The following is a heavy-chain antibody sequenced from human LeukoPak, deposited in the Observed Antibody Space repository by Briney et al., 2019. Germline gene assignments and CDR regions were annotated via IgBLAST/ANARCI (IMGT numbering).Heavy chain of an antibody. CDR3: ARTYSGSYGDAFDI. V-gene: IGHV4-31*03. J-gene: IGHJ3*02. CDR2: IYYSGST. Sequence: SQTLSLTCTVSGGSISSGGYYWSWIRQHPGKGLEWIGYIYYSGSTYYNPSLKSRDTISVDTSKNQFSLKLSSVTAADTAVYYCARTYSGSYGDAFDIWGQGTMVTVSS. CDR1: GGSISSGGYY. D-gene: IGHD1-26*01.